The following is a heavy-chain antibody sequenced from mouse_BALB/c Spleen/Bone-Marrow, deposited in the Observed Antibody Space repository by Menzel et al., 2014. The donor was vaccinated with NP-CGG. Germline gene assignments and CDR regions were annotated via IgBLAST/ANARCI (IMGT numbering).Heavy chain of an antibody. V-gene: IGHV14-3*02. CDR1: GFNIKDTY. CDR2: IDPANGNT. CDR3: ARWEYYAMDY. Sequence: EVKLMESGAELVKPGASVKLSCTASGFNIKDTYMHWVKQRPEQGLEWIGRIDPANGNTKYDPKFQGKATITADTSSKIDLVQLSSLPSEDTAVYYCARWEYYAMDYWGQGTSVTVSS. J-gene: IGHJ4*01. D-gene: IGHD4-1*01.